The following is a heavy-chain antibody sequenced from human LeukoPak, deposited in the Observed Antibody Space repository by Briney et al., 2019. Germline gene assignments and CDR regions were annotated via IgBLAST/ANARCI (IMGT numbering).Heavy chain of an antibody. V-gene: IGHV4-31*03. CDR3: VRTVGARTFYFDH. J-gene: IGHJ4*01. CDR2: IFYTGRV. CDR1: GGSISSGVYY. D-gene: IGHD1-26*01. Sequence: SETLSLTCTVSGGSISSGVYYWSWIRQHPGKGLEWMGYIFYTGRVSYNPSLKSRITISVDSTRNHFSLEVSSVTAADTAVYYCVRTVGARTFYFDHWGHGTLVTVSS.